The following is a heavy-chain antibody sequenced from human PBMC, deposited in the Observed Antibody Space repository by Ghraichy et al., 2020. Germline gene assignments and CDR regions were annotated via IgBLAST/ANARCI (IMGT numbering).Heavy chain of an antibody. D-gene: IGHD6-13*01. J-gene: IGHJ4*02. CDR1: GFIFNSYA. CDR3: AKSLNRVAAAGTSDY. V-gene: IGHV3-23*01. CDR2: ITGSGSNT. Sequence: GESLNISCAASGFIFNSYAMTWVRQAPGKGLEWVSAITGSGSNTYYADSVKGRFTISRDNAKNTLYLQMDSLRAEDTAVYYCAKSLNRVAAAGTSDYWGQGTLV.